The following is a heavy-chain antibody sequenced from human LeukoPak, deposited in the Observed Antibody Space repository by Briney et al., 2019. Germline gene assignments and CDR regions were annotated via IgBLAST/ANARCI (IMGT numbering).Heavy chain of an antibody. J-gene: IGHJ4*02. CDR1: GGSISSYY. Sequence: SETLSLTCTVSGGSISSYYWSWIRQPPGKGLEWIGYIYYSGSTNHNPSLKSRVTISVDTSKNQFSLKLSSVTAADTAVYYCARHETSWFGEPPFDYWGQGTLVTVSS. D-gene: IGHD3-10*01. CDR2: IYYSGST. CDR3: ARHETSWFGEPPFDY. V-gene: IGHV4-59*01.